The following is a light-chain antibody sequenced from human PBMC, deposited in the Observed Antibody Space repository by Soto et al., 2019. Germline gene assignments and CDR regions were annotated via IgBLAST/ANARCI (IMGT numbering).Light chain of an antibody. V-gene: IGLV2-8*01. CDR3: SSYAGSNNFV. J-gene: IGLJ1*01. Sequence: QSALTQPPSASGSPGQSVTFSCTGTSSDVGGYKYVSWYQQHPGKAPKLMIYEVSKRPSGVPDRFSGSKSDNTASLTVSGLQAEDEADYYCSSYAGSNNFVFGTGTKLTVL. CDR2: EVS. CDR1: SSDVGGYKY.